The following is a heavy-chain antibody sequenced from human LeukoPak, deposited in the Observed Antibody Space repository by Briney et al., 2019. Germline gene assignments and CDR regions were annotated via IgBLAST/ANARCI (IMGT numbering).Heavy chain of an antibody. D-gene: IGHD5-24*01. V-gene: IGHV3-21*01. Sequence: GGSLRLSCAASGFTFSSYSMNWVRQAPGKGLEWVSSISSSSSYIYYADSVKGRFTISRDNAKNSLYLQMNSLRAEDTAVYYCARDPVETDLSRIFDYWGQGTLLTVSS. CDR1: GFTFSSYS. J-gene: IGHJ4*02. CDR2: ISSSSSYI. CDR3: ARDPVETDLSRIFDY.